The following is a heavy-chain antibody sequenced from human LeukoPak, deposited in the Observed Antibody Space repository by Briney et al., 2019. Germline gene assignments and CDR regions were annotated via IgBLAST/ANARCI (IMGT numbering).Heavy chain of an antibody. CDR3: ARDPGRSSSWFKFDH. CDR2: ISYDGSNK. Sequence: GRSLRLSCAASGFTFSSYAMHWVRQAPGKGLEWVAVISYDGSNKYYADSVKGRFTISRDNSKNTLYLQMNSLRAEDTAVYYCARDPGRSSSWFKFDHWGQGTLVTVSS. D-gene: IGHD6-13*01. CDR1: GFTFSSYA. V-gene: IGHV3-30-3*01. J-gene: IGHJ4*02.